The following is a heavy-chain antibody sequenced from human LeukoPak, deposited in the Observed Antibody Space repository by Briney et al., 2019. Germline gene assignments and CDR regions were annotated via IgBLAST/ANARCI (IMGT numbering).Heavy chain of an antibody. J-gene: IGHJ4*02. CDR1: GFTFSSYW. Sequence: GGSLRLSCAASGFTFSSYWMSWVRQAPGKWLEWVANIKQDGSEKYYVDSVKGRFTISRDNAKNSLYLQMNSLRAEDTAVYYCARGKGIGAPSYWGQGTLVTVSS. CDR3: ARGKGIGAPSY. D-gene: IGHD3-16*01. CDR2: IKQDGSEK. V-gene: IGHV3-7*03.